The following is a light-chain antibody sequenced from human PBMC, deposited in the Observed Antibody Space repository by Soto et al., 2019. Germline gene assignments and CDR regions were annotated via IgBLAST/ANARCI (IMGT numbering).Light chain of an antibody. V-gene: IGLV2-14*01. J-gene: IGLJ1*01. CDR1: SSDVADYNY. CDR3: SSYTSTSTLYV. CDR2: EVR. Sequence: QSALTQPASVSGSPGQSITISCTGTSSDVADYNYVSWYQQYPGKAPKVIIYEVRNRPSGVSNRFSASKSANTASLTISGLQAEDEAVYYCSSYTSTSTLYVFGSGTKLTVL.